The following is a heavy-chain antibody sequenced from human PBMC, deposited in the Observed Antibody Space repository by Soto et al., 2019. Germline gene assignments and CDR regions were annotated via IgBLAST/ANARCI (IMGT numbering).Heavy chain of an antibody. J-gene: IGHJ5*02. D-gene: IGHD6-13*01. CDR2: IYHSGST. CDR3: ARGVAAAMNWFDP. CDR1: GGSISSSNW. V-gene: IGHV4-4*02. Sequence: QVQLQESGPGLVKPSGTLSLTCAVSGGSISSSNWWSWVRQPPGKGLEWIGEIYHSGSTNYNPSLKSRVTISVDQSKHQFSRKLSSVTAADTAVYYCARGVAAAMNWFDPWGQGTLVTVSS.